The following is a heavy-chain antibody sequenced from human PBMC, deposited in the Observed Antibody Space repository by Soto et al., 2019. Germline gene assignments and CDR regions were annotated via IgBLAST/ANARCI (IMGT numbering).Heavy chain of an antibody. CDR2: ISSSSNTI. CDR1: GFIFSNYN. CDR3: ATPSCGGDCYSPVY. D-gene: IGHD2-21*02. V-gene: IGHV3-48*01. J-gene: IGHJ4*02. Sequence: EVQLVESGGGLVQPGGSLRLSCAASGFIFSNYNRHWVRQAPGKGLEWVSYISSSSNTIYYADSVKGRFTISRDNAKNSLYLQMNSLRAEDTAVYYCATPSCGGDCYSPVYWGQGTLVTVSS.